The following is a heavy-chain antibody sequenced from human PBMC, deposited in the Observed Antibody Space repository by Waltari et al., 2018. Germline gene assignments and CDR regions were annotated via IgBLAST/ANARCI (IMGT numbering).Heavy chain of an antibody. CDR2: IYYSGST. Sequence: QVQLQESGPGLVKPSETLSLTCTVSGGSISSHYWSWIRQPPGKGLEWIGYIYYSGSTNYNPSLKSRVTISVDTSKNQFSLKLSSVTAADTAVYYCARGVDNWNYFDYWGQGTLVTVSS. CDR3: ARGVDNWNYFDY. D-gene: IGHD1-20*01. J-gene: IGHJ4*02. CDR1: GGSISSHY. V-gene: IGHV4-59*11.